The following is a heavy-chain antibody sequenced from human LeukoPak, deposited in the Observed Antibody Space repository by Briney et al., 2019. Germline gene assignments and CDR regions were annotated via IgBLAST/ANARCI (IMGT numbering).Heavy chain of an antibody. CDR1: GFTFSGYA. J-gene: IGHJ4*02. D-gene: IGHD6-19*01. CDR3: AKDPRPIAVAAYFGY. Sequence: PGGSLRLSCAASGFTFSGYAMSWVRQAPGKGLEWVSAISGSGGSTYYADSVKGRFTISRDNSKNTLYLQMNSLRAEDTAVYYCAKDPRPIAVAAYFGYWGQGTLVTVSS. V-gene: IGHV3-23*01. CDR2: ISGSGGST.